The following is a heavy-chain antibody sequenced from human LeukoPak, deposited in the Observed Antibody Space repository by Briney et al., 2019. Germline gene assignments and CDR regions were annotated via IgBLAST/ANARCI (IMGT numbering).Heavy chain of an antibody. CDR2: INQDGSQK. Sequence: GGSLRLSCAASGFTSSNYWMSWVRQAPGKGLEWVGNINQDGSQKYYVDSVKGRFTLSRDIAENSLFLQLNSLRADDTAVYYCARRQSYYYEKAFDIWGQGTMVTVSS. D-gene: IGHD3-22*01. V-gene: IGHV3-7*01. J-gene: IGHJ3*02. CDR3: ARRQSYYYEKAFDI. CDR1: GFTSSNYW.